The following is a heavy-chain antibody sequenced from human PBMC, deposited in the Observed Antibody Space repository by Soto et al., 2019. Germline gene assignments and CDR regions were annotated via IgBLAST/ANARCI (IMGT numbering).Heavy chain of an antibody. CDR3: IQSRCGGDCLQSYASHYYYGMDV. D-gene: IGHD2-21*02. V-gene: IGHV2-5*02. CDR2: IYWDDDK. CDR1: GFSLSTSGVG. J-gene: IGHJ6*02. Sequence: QITLKESGPTLVKPTQTLTLTCTFSGFSLSTSGVGVGWIRQPPGKALEWLALIYWDDDKRYSPSLRSRLTINKDTSKTQVVLTMTNMDPVHTATYYCIQSRCGGDCLQSYASHYYYGMDVWGQGTTVTVSS.